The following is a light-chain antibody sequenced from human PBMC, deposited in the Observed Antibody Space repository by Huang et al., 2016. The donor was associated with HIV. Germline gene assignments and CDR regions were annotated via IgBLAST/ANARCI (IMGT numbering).Light chain of an antibody. CDR3: QQYYSTRYT. J-gene: IGKJ2*01. V-gene: IGKV1-NL1*01. Sequence: DIQMTQSPSSLSASVGDTVTITCRASQGLSNSLAWYQQKPGKAPNLLVFDASKLQSGFPSRFSGSGSVTDYTLTISSLQPEDFASYYCQQYYSTRYTFGQGTKLEIK. CDR1: QGLSNS. CDR2: DAS.